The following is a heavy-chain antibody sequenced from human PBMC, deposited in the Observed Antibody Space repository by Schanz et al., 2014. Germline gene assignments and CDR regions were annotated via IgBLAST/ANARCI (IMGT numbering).Heavy chain of an antibody. CDR2: MNPDSGNA. J-gene: IGHJ5*02. V-gene: IGHV1-8*01. D-gene: IGHD3-22*01. Sequence: VQLVQSGAEVKRPGASVRVSCKASGYTFTSYDFNWVRQAPGQGLEWMGWMNPDSGNAGYAQKFQGRVTMTRNTSMSTAYIELHILTSEDTAVYYCAREVGLYDRGWFDPWGQGTLVTVSS. CDR1: GYTFTSYD. CDR3: AREVGLYDRGWFDP.